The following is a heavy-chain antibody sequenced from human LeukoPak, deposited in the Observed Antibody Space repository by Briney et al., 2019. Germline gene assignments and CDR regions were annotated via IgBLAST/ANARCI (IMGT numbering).Heavy chain of an antibody. Sequence: ASVKVSCKASGYTFTSYYMHWVRQAPGQGLEWMGIINPSGGSTSYAQKFQGRVTMTRDMSTSTDYMELSSLRSADTAVYYCARGRSTMVRGVITIFDYWGQGTLVTVSS. J-gene: IGHJ4*02. CDR2: INPSGGST. CDR3: ARGRSTMVRGVITIFDY. D-gene: IGHD3-10*01. CDR1: GYTFTSYY. V-gene: IGHV1-46*01.